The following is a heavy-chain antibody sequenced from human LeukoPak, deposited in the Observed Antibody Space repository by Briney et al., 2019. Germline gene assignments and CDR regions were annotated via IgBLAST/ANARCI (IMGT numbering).Heavy chain of an antibody. J-gene: IGHJ4*01. CDR3: ARGFRDTAMFLDY. CDR2: ISSSGSTV. CDR1: GITFSGYE. V-gene: IGHV3-48*03. D-gene: IGHD5-18*01. Sequence: PGGSLRLSCAASGITFSGYEMNWVRQAPGKGLEGVSCISSSGSTVYYADSVKGRFTISRDNARNSLYLQMNSLRAEDTAVYYCARGFRDTAMFLDYWGQGTLVTVSS.